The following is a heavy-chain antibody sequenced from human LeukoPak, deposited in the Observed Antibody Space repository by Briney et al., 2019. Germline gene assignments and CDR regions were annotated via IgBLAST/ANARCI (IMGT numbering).Heavy chain of an antibody. V-gene: IGHV4-34*01. D-gene: IGHD3-3*01. Sequence: PSETLSLTCAVYGGSFSGYYWSWIRQPPGKGLEWIGEINHSGSTNYNPSLKSRVTISVDTSKSQFSLKLCSVTAADTAVYYCARVGLRFLEWLLPLYYFDYWGQGTLVTVSS. CDR3: ARVGLRFLEWLLPLYYFDY. CDR1: GGSFSGYY. CDR2: INHSGST. J-gene: IGHJ4*02.